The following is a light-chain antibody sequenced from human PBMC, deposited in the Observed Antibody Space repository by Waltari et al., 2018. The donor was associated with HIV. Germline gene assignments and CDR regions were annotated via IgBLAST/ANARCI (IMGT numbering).Light chain of an antibody. J-gene: IGLJ1*01. Sequence: QSALTQPPSASGSPGQQVTISCPGPSSDVGGYTYVSWYQQHPGKATKLMIYEVSKRPSGVPDRFSGSKSGNTASLTVSGLQAEDEADYYCSSYAGSNIPYVFGTGTKVTVL. CDR2: EVS. CDR3: SSYAGSNIPYV. CDR1: SSDVGGYTY. V-gene: IGLV2-8*01.